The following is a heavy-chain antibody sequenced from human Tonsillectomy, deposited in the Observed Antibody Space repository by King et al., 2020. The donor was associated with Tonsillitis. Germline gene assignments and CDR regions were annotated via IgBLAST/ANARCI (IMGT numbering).Heavy chain of an antibody. J-gene: IGHJ6*02. V-gene: IGHV3-30*18. CDR2: ISYYGSHK. CDR3: AKAVGGFLEWLSPYYYYGMDV. Sequence: VQLVESGGGVVQPGRSLRLYFAASGFTFSIYGTHWVRPAPGKGLGGVAVISYYGSHKYYAESVEGPFTISRDNSKNTLYLQMNSLRAEDTAVYYWAKAVGGFLEWLSPYYYYGMDVWGQGTTVTVSS. D-gene: IGHD3-3*01. CDR1: GFTFSIYG.